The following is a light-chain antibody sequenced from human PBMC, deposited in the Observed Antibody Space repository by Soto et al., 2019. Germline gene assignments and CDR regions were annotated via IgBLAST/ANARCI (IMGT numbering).Light chain of an antibody. CDR2: DAS. V-gene: IGKV1-33*01. Sequence: DIQMTQSPASLSASVGDKVTITCQASQDISNFLNWYRQKPGEAPNLLIYDASTLETGVSLRFSGSGYGSYFSFTISSLQPEDVATYYCQQYKSLPLTFGGGTKVEIK. CDR3: QQYKSLPLT. J-gene: IGKJ4*01. CDR1: QDISNF.